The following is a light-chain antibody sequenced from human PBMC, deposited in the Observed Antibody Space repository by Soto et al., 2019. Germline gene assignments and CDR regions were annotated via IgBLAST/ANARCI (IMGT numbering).Light chain of an antibody. CDR3: QQVNSFPWT. CDR1: QGISSW. CDR2: AAS. V-gene: IGKV1-12*01. J-gene: IGKJ1*01. Sequence: DIQMTQSPSSVAASVGDRVTITCRASQGISSWLAWFQQKPGKAPKLLIYAASTLQSGVPSRFSGSGSGTDFTLTITRLQPEDFATYYWQQVNSFPWTFGQGTKVEIK.